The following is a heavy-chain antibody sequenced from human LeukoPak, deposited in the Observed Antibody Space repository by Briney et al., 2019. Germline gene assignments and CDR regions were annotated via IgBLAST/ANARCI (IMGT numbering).Heavy chain of an antibody. CDR3: ARVGVYYDTDAFDI. V-gene: IGHV4-59*01. CDR2: IYYSGSI. J-gene: IGHJ3*02. Sequence: SETLSLTCTVSGGSISSYYWSWIRQPPGKGLEWIGYIYYSGSINYNPSLKSRVTISVDTSKNQFSLKLSSVTAADTAVYYCARVGVYYDTDAFDIWGQGTMVTVSS. D-gene: IGHD3-22*01. CDR1: GGSISSYY.